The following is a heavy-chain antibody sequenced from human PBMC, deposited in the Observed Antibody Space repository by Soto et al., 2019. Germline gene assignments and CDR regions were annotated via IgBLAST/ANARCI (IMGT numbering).Heavy chain of an antibody. J-gene: IGHJ6*02. Sequence: SETLSLTCAVYGGSFSGYYWSWIRQPPGKGLEWIGEINHSGSTNYNPSLKSRVTISVDTSKNQFSLKLSSVTAADTAVYYCARGRHTGYCSGGSCYGDHYYGMDVWGQGTTVTVSS. CDR3: ARGRHTGYCSGGSCYGDHYYGMDV. CDR2: INHSGST. CDR1: GGSFSGYY. V-gene: IGHV4-34*01. D-gene: IGHD2-15*01.